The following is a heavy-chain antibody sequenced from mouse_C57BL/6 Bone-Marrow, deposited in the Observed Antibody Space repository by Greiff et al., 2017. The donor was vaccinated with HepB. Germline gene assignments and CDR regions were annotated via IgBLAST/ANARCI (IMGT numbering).Heavy chain of an antibody. CDR2: ISGGGGNT. J-gene: IGHJ3*01. CDR3: ARAPTVVAPGFAY. V-gene: IGHV5-9*01. D-gene: IGHD1-1*01. CDR1: GFTFSSYT. Sequence: EVKLMESGGGLVKPGGSLKLSCAASGFTFSSYTMSWVRQTPEKRLEWVATISGGGGNTYYPDSVKGRFTISRDNAKNTLYLQMSSLRSEDTALYYCARAPTVVAPGFAYWGQGTLVTVSA.